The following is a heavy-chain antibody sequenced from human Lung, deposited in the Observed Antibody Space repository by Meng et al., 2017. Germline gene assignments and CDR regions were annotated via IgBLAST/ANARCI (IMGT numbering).Heavy chain of an antibody. CDR2: INHSGST. CDR1: GGSFSDYC. J-gene: IGHJ4*02. CDR3: ARGPTTMAHDFDY. V-gene: IGHV4-34*01. D-gene: IGHD4-11*01. Sequence: QLRLQKWGAGLFNPSATPSLSCVVAGGSFSDYCWSWIRPPPGKGLEWIGEINHSGSTNYNPSLESRATISVDTSQNNLSLKLSSVTAADSAVYYCARGPTTMAHDFDYWGQGTLVTVSS.